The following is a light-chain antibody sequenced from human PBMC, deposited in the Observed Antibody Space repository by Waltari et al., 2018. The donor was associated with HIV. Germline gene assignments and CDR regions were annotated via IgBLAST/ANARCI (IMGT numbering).Light chain of an antibody. CDR1: TGTVTNGHY. Sequence: AVVTQEPSLTVSPGETVTLTCGSSTGTVTNGHYPYWFQHKPDQAPRALIHDTRRKHSWTPARFSGSLLGDKAALTISGAQAEDEAEYYCLLSYDGARVFGPGTKVTV. V-gene: IGLV7-46*01. CDR2: DTR. J-gene: IGLJ1*01. CDR3: LLSYDGARV.